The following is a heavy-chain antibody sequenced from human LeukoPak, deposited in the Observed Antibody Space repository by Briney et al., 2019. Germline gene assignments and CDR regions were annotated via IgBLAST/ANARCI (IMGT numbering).Heavy chain of an antibody. CDR3: ARDHSSGSAFDI. Sequence: ASVKVSCKASGYTFTGYYMHWVRQAPGQGLEWMGIINPSGGSTSYAQKFQGRVTMTRGMSTSTVYMELSSLRSEDTAVYYCARDHSSGSAFDIWGQGTMVTVSS. CDR2: INPSGGST. V-gene: IGHV1-46*01. J-gene: IGHJ3*02. D-gene: IGHD6-19*01. CDR1: GYTFTGYY.